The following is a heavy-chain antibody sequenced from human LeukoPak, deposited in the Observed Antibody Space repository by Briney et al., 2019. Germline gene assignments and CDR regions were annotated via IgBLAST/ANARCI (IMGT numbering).Heavy chain of an antibody. V-gene: IGHV4-38-2*02. CDR1: GYSISSGYY. CDR2: MYHSGSS. Sequence: SETLSLTCIVSGYSISSGYYWGWIRQPPGQGLEWIGSMYHSGSSYYNPSLKSRVTISVDTSKNQFSLKLSSVTAADTAVYYCARDPLRNYDILTGYVGSDYMDVWGKGTTVTISS. D-gene: IGHD3-9*01. J-gene: IGHJ6*03. CDR3: ARDPLRNYDILTGYVGSDYMDV.